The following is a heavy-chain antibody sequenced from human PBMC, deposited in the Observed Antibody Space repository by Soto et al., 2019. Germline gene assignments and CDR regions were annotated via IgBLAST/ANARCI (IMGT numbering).Heavy chain of an antibody. Sequence: PSETLSLTCIVSSGSIRSSTYYWGWIRQPPGKGLEGIGKIYHNGSTYYNPSLKSRVTISVDKSKNQFSLKLSSVTAADTAVYYCAKCITALGPIDYWGQGTLVTVSS. V-gene: IGHV4-39*07. J-gene: IGHJ4*02. CDR1: SGSIRSSTYY. CDR3: AKCITALGPIDY. D-gene: IGHD6-6*01. CDR2: IYHNGST.